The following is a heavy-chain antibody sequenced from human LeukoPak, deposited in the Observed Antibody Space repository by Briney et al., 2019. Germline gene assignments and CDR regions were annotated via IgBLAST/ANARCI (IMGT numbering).Heavy chain of an antibody. D-gene: IGHD6-19*01. Sequence: PGGSLRLSCEASGFTLSSYSMHWVRQAPGKGLEFVSAISKNGRNTYYGNSMKGRFTISRDISKNTLYLQMGSLRPEDMAVYYCARVDSGSACASWGQGILVTVSS. V-gene: IGHV3-64*01. CDR1: GFTLSSYS. CDR2: ISKNGRNT. J-gene: IGHJ1*01. CDR3: ARVDSGSACAS.